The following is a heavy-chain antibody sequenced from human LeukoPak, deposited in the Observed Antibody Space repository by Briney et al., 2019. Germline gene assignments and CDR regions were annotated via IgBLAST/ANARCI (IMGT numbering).Heavy chain of an antibody. CDR3: ASYSGSYAYYGS. Sequence: SETLSLTCTVSGGSISSYYWSWIRQPAGKGLEWIGRIYASGSTNFNPSPKSRVTMSVDTSKNQFSLKLSSVTAADTAVYYCASYSGSYAYYGSWGQGTLVTVSS. CDR1: GGSISSYY. D-gene: IGHD1-26*01. J-gene: IGHJ4*02. V-gene: IGHV4-4*07. CDR2: IYASGST.